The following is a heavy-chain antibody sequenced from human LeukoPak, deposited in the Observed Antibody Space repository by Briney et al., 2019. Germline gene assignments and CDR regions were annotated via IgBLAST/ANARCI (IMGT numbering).Heavy chain of an antibody. D-gene: IGHD2-2*01. CDR3: ARGQGKVVPAVLLLYYYYYMDV. J-gene: IGHJ6*03. CDR1: GGNFSGYY. CDR2: INHSGST. Sequence: SETLSLTCAVYGGNFSGYYWSWIRQPPGKGLEWIGKINHSGSTNYNPSLKSRVTISVDTSKNQFSLKLSSVTAADTAVYYCARGQGKVVPAVLLLYYYYYMDVWGKGTTVTVSS. V-gene: IGHV4-34*01.